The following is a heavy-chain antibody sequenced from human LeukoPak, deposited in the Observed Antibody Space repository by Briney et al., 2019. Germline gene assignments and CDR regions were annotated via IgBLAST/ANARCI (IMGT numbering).Heavy chain of an antibody. D-gene: IGHD3-10*01. CDR3: ARGHLKSAMVREVLDWFDP. J-gene: IGHJ5*02. Sequence: SETLSLTCAVYGGSFSSYYWSWIRQPPGKGLEWIGEINHSGSTNYNPSLKSRVTISVDTSKNQFSLKLSSVTAADTAVYYCARGHLKSAMVREVLDWFDPWGQGTLVTVSS. CDR2: INHSGST. V-gene: IGHV4-34*01. CDR1: GGSFSSYY.